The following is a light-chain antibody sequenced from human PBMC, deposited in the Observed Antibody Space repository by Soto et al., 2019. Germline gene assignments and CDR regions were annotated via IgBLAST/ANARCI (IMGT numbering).Light chain of an antibody. J-gene: IGKJ1*01. CDR2: ETS. Sequence: DIQMTQSPSTLSASVGDRVTITCRGSQSVNRWLAWYQQKPGKAPKLLIYETSSLESGVPSRFGGSGSGTEFTLTINSLQPDDFATYYCQQYHSYSTFGQGTKVDIK. V-gene: IGKV1-5*03. CDR3: QQYHSYST. CDR1: QSVNRW.